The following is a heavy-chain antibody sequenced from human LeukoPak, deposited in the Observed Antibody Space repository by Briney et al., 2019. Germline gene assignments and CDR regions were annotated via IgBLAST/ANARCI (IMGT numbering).Heavy chain of an antibody. CDR1: GFTFSSYT. J-gene: IGHJ4*02. Sequence: PGGSLRLSCAASGFTFSSYTMTWVRQAPGKGLEWVSSISSSSSFLYYADSLKGRFTISRDNAKNSLYLQMNSLRAEDTAVYYCARGRLYVDTAPFYWGQGTLVTVSS. D-gene: IGHD5-18*01. CDR2: ISSSSSFL. V-gene: IGHV3-21*01. CDR3: ARGRLYVDTAPFY.